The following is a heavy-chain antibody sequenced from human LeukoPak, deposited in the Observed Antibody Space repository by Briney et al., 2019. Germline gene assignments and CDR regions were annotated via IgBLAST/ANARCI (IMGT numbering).Heavy chain of an antibody. J-gene: IGHJ5*02. CDR2: IYTSGST. CDR1: GGSISSGSYF. V-gene: IGHV4-61*02. CDR3: ARDQKRVNWFDP. Sequence: PSETLSLTCTVSGGSISSGSYFWSWIRQPAGKGLEWIGRIYTSGSTNYNPSLKSRVTISVDTSKNQFSLKLSSVTAADTAVYYCARDQKRVNWFDPWGQGTLVTVSS.